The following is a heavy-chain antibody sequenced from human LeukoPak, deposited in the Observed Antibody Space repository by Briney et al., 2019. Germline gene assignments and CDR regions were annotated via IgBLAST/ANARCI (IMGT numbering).Heavy chain of an antibody. CDR3: ARGGRKSRGVDIVRKKETGYYYYMDV. Sequence: GGSLRFSCAASRFTFSSYSINWVRQAPGKGLESVSDISSTSTIYYADSVKGRFTISRDNAKNSLYLQMNSLRAEDTAVYYCARGGRKSRGVDIVRKKETGYYYYMDVWGKGTTVTVSS. J-gene: IGHJ6*03. CDR2: ISSTSTI. CDR1: RFTFSSYS. D-gene: IGHD2-15*01. V-gene: IGHV3-48*01.